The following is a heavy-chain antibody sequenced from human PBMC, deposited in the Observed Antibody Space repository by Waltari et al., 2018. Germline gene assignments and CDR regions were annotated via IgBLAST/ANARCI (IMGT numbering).Heavy chain of an antibody. CDR2: NYYSGST. V-gene: IGHV4-59*01. CDR3: ARGYSSSWYRYYYYYMDV. D-gene: IGHD6-13*01. Sequence: QVQLQESGPGLVKPSETLSLTCTVSGGSISSSYWSWIRPPPGKGLAGIGYNYYSGSTNYNPSLKSRVTISVDTSKNQFSLKLSSVTAADTAVYYCARGYSSSWYRYYYYYMDVWGKGTTVTVSS. CDR1: GGSISSSY. J-gene: IGHJ6*03.